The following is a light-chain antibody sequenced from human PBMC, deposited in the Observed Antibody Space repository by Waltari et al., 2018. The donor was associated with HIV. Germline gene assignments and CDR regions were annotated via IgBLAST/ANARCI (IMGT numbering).Light chain of an antibody. V-gene: IGLV10-54*04. Sequence: QAGLTQPPSVSKGLRQNATLTCTGNSYNVGNQGATWLQQRLGHPPKHISYKNNNRPPGISQRFSASTSGGTATLTMTGRQPEEKADYYASAGEASLRTWVFGGRTSLTVL. CDR3: SAGEASLRTWV. CDR1: SYNVGNQG. J-gene: IGLJ3*02. CDR2: KNN.